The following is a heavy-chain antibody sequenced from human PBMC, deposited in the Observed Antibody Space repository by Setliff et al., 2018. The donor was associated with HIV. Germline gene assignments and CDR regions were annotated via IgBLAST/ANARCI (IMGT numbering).Heavy chain of an antibody. CDR3: ARVARGGHSSRWYYFDY. D-gene: IGHD6-13*01. CDR1: GGSISSGSYY. V-gene: IGHV4-61*02. CDR2: IYTSGST. Sequence: SETLSLTCTVSGGSISSGSYYWTWIRQPAGKGLEWIGRIYTSGSTKYNPSLKSRVTISVDTSKNQFSLKVSSVTAADTAVYYCARVARGGHSSRWYYFDYWGQGTLVTV. J-gene: IGHJ4*02.